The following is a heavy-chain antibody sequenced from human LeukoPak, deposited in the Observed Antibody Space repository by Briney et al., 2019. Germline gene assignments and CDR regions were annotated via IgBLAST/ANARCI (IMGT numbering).Heavy chain of an antibody. CDR1: GGTFSSYA. D-gene: IGHD1-26*01. J-gene: IGHJ6*03. V-gene: IGHV1-69*06. CDR3: ARDRDEGSPRGYYYYYMDV. Sequence: SVKVSCKASGGTFSSYAISWVRQAPGQGLEWMGGIIPIFGTANYAQKFQGRVTITADKSTSTAYMELSSLRSEDTAVYYCARDRDEGSPRGYYYYYMDVWGKGTTVTVSS. CDR2: IIPIFGTA.